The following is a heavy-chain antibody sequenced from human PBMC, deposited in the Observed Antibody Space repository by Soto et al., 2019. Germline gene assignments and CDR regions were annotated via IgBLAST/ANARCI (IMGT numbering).Heavy chain of an antibody. J-gene: IGHJ4*02. CDR2: ISGSSTYI. CDR1: GFTFSYYS. CDR3: ARGDGTGLYNSGWSPRY. V-gene: IGHV3-21*04. D-gene: IGHD6-19*01. Sequence: EVQLVESGGGLVKPGESLRVSCAASGFTFSYYSLHWVRQAPGKGLEWVSSISGSSTYIYYADRVKGRFTISRDNAKNSLYLRMESPRAEATAVYYCARGDGTGLYNSGWSPRYWGQGTLVTVSS.